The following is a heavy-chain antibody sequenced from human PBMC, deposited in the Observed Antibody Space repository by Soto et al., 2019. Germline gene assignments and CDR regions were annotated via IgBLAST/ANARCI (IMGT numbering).Heavy chain of an antibody. D-gene: IGHD1-26*01. Sequence: QVQLVQSGAEEKKPGASVKVSCKASGYTFTTYAMHWVRQAPGQRLEWMGWINAGNGNTKYSQKFQGRVTITRDPSASTASIELSSLSSEATDLYYCARLGLSGNYYFEREDYRGQGTLVTVSS. CDR3: ARLGLSGNYYFEREDY. CDR1: GYTFTTYA. J-gene: IGHJ4*02. CDR2: INAGNGNT. V-gene: IGHV1-3*05.